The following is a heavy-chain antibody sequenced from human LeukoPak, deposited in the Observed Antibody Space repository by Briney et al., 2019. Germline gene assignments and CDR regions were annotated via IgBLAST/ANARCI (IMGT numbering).Heavy chain of an antibody. J-gene: IGHJ3*02. CDR2: IYHSGST. CDR1: GVSISSSNW. CDR3: ARRRVDYGGDPIFDAFDI. V-gene: IGHV4-4*02. D-gene: IGHD4-23*01. Sequence: SETLSLTCAVSGVSISSSNWWSWVRQPPGKGLEWIGEIYHSGSTNYNPSLKSRVTMSQDTSKNQFSLKLSSVTAADTAVYYCARRRVDYGGDPIFDAFDIWGQGTMVTVSS.